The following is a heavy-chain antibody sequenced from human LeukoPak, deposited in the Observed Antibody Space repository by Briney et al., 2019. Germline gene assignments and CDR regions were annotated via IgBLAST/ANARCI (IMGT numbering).Heavy chain of an antibody. CDR1: GDSISSSSYY. CDR2: IYYSGST. CDR3: ARQEKRELAYYFDY. V-gene: IGHV4-39*01. Sequence: SETLSLTCTVSGDSISSSSYYWGWIRQPPGKGLEWIGSIYYSGSTYYNPSLKSRVTISVDTSKNQFSLKLSSVTAADTAVYYCARQEKRELAYYFDYWGQGTLVTVSS. J-gene: IGHJ4*02. D-gene: IGHD1-26*01.